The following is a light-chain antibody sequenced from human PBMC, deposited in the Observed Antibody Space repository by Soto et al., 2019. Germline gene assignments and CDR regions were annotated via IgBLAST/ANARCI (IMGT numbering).Light chain of an antibody. CDR1: QSVLHSPNNKNY. CDR3: QQYYTTLA. J-gene: IGKJ1*01. CDR2: WAS. Sequence: DIVMTQSPDSLAVSVGERATINCKSSQSVLHSPNNKNYLAWYQQKPGQPPKLLIYWASTRESGVPDRFSGSGSGTDFTLTISSLQAEDVAVYYCQQYYTTLAFGQGTKVEI. V-gene: IGKV4-1*01.